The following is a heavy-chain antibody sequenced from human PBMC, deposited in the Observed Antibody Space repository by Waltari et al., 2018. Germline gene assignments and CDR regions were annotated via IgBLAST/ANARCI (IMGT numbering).Heavy chain of an antibody. D-gene: IGHD3-3*01. J-gene: IGHJ4*02. CDR1: GYTLTELS. CDR3: ARGLQGLWSGYLDY. CDR2: LDPEDGEK. V-gene: IGHV1-24*01. Sequence: QVQLLQSGAEVKKPGASVKVSCKVSGYTLTELSMHWVRQAPGKGLGGMGSLDPEDGEKLYAQKFQGRVTMTEDTSTDTAYMELTSLRSEDTAVYYCARGLQGLWSGYLDYWGQGTLVTVSS.